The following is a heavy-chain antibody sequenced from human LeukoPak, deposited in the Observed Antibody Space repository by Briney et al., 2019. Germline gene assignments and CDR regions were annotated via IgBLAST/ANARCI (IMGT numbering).Heavy chain of an antibody. V-gene: IGHV3-30*18. CDR1: GFTFSSYG. CDR2: ISYDGSNK. J-gene: IGHJ6*02. Sequence: GGSLRLSCAASGFTFSSYGMHWVRQAPVKGLEWVAVISYDGSNKYYADSVKGRFTISRDNSKNTLYLQMNSLRAEDTAVYYCAKDFDSSGYWYYYYYGMDVWGQGTTVTVSS. D-gene: IGHD3-22*01. CDR3: AKDFDSSGYWYYYYYGMDV.